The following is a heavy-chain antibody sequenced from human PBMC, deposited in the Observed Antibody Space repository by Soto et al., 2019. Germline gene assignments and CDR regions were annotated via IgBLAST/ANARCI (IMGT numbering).Heavy chain of an antibody. CDR3: AKVGGIAARPNYYYGMDV. J-gene: IGHJ6*02. Sequence: GSLRLSCAASGFTFSSYAMSWVRQAPGKGLEWVSAISGSGGSTYYADSVKGRFTISRDNSKNTLYLQMNSLRAEDTAVYYCAKVGGIAARPNYYYGMDVWGQGTTVTVSS. D-gene: IGHD6-6*01. CDR2: ISGSGGST. CDR1: GFTFSSYA. V-gene: IGHV3-23*01.